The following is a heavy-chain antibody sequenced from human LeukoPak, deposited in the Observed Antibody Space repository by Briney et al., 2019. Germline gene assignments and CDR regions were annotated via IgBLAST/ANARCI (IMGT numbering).Heavy chain of an antibody. D-gene: IGHD4-17*01. CDR3: AKFPDYGDYSSDRFDY. V-gene: IGHV3-23*01. CDR2: ISGSGGST. CDR1: GFTFSSYA. J-gene: IGHJ4*02. Sequence: PGGSLRLSCAASGFTFSSYAMIWVRQAPGKGLEWVSAISGSGGSTYYADSVKGRFTISRDNSKNTLYLQMNSLRAEDTAVYYCAKFPDYGDYSSDRFDYWGQGTLVTVSS.